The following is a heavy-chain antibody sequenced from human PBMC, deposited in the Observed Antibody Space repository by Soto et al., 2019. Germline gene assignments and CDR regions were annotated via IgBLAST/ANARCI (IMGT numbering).Heavy chain of an antibody. D-gene: IGHD2-15*01. CDR3: VRSYCSGGTCSGWFDP. CDR2: ISYDGSST. Sequence: PGGSLRLSCAASGFTFSSYAMHWVRQAPGKGLEWVSFISYDGSSTSYADSVKGRFTISRDNAKNTLYLQVNSLRAEDTAVYYCVRSYCSGGTCSGWFDPWGQGTLVTVSS. CDR1: GFTFSSYA. V-gene: IGHV3-30*04. J-gene: IGHJ5*02.